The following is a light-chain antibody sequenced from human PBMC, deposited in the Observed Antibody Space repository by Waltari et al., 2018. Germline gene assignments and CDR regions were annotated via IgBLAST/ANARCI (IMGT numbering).Light chain of an antibody. CDR3: QYYDSSLSGSV. CDR1: SSNIGPASD. J-gene: IGLJ3*02. Sequence: QSVLTQPPSVSGAPGQRVTISCTGSSSNIGPASDVQWYQQLPGTAPKLLIYANNNRPSGVPDRFSGAKFGTSASLAISGLQAEDEADYYCQYYDSSLSGSVFGGGTKLTVL. V-gene: IGLV1-40*01. CDR2: ANN.